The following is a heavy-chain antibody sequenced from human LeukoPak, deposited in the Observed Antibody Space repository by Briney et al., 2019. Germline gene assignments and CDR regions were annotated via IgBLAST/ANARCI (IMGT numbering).Heavy chain of an antibody. J-gene: IGHJ6*02. CDR2: ISSSSSYI. CDR3: ARPGYCSGGSCYSGDYYYGMDV. V-gene: IGHV3-21*01. CDR1: GFTFSSYS. Sequence: GGSLRLSCAASGFTFSSYSMNWVRQAPGKGLEWVSPISSSSSYIYYADSVKGRFTISRDNAKNSLYLQMNSLRAEDTAVYYCARPGYCSGGSCYSGDYYYGMDVWGQGTTVTVSS. D-gene: IGHD2-15*01.